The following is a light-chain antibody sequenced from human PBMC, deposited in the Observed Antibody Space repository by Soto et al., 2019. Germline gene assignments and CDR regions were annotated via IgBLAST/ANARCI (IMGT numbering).Light chain of an antibody. J-gene: IGLJ2*01. CDR3: QSYDGSLSGVL. CDR1: SSNIGAGYD. V-gene: IGLV1-40*01. CDR2: ANN. Sequence: QSVLTQPPSVSGAPGQRVTISCTGSSSNIGAGYDVHWYQQLPGTAPKLLIYANNNRPSGVPDRFSGPKSGTSASLAITGLQAEDEADYYCQSYDGSLSGVLFGGGTQLTVL.